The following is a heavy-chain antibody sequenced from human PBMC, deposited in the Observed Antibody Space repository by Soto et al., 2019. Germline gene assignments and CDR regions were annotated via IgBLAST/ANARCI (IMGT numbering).Heavy chain of an antibody. D-gene: IGHD6-13*01. CDR3: ARGQPADAMDV. V-gene: IGHV4-59*01. CDR1: GDSISSYF. J-gene: IGHJ6*03. Sequence: SETLSLTCTVSGDSISSYFWSWIRQPPGKGLERIGYIYYSGSTNYNPSLKSRVTISVDTPKNQFSLKLTSVTAADPAVYYCARGQPADAMDVWGKGTTDTGSS. CDR2: IYYSGST.